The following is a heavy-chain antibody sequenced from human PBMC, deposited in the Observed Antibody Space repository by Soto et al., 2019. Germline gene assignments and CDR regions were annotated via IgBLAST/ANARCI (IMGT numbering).Heavy chain of an antibody. CDR3: AKRPDYGEYVFDY. CDR1: GFTFSSYV. Sequence: QVQLVESGGGVVQPGRSLRLSCAASGFTFSSYVMHWVRQAPGKGLEWVAVISYDGSNKYYADSVKGRFTISRDNSKNTLYLQRNSLRAEDTAMYYCAKRPDYGEYVFDYWGQGTLVTVAS. CDR2: ISYDGSNK. V-gene: IGHV3-30*18. D-gene: IGHD4-17*01. J-gene: IGHJ4*02.